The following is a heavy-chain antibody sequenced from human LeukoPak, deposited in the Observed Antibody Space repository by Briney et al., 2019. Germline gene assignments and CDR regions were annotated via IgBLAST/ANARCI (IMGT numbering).Heavy chain of an antibody. CDR1: GGTFSSYA. V-gene: IGHV1-69*05. D-gene: IGHD3-22*01. CDR3: ARDGGRLTMTYYYYMDV. Sequence: SVKVSCKASGGTFSSYAISWVRQAPGQGLEWMGGIIPIFGTANYAQKFQGRVTITTDESTSTAYMGLSSLRSEDTAVYYCARDGGRLTMTYYYYMDVWGKGTTVTVSS. CDR2: IIPIFGTA. J-gene: IGHJ6*03.